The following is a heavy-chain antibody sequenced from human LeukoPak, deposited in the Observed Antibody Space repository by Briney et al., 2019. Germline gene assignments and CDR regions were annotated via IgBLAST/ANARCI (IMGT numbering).Heavy chain of an antibody. Sequence: PSETLSLTCTVSGGSISSYCWSWIRQPPGKGLEWIGYIYYSGSTNYNPSLKSRVTISVDTSKNQFSLKLSSVTAADTAVYYCAARLDLFDPWGQGTLVTVSS. CDR3: AARLDLFDP. V-gene: IGHV4-59*12. CDR2: IYYSGST. J-gene: IGHJ5*02. CDR1: GGSISSYC.